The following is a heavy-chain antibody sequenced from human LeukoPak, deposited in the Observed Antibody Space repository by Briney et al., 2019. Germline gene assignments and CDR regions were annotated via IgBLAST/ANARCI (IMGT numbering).Heavy chain of an antibody. CDR1: GGSFSGYY. CDR3: ARGLYYYDSSGYYTYFDY. J-gene: IGHJ4*02. CDR2: INHSGST. Sequence: SETLSLTCAVYGGSFSGYYWSWIRQPPGKGLEWIGGINHSGSTNYNPSLKSRVTISVDTSKNQFSLKLSSVTAADTAVYYCARGLYYYDSSGYYTYFDYWGQGTLVTVSS. V-gene: IGHV4-34*01. D-gene: IGHD3-22*01.